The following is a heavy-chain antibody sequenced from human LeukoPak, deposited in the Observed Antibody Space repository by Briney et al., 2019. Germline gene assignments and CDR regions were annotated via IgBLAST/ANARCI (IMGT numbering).Heavy chain of an antibody. CDR2: ISWNSGSI. J-gene: IGHJ4*02. CDR3: AKDTSSGWYLDY. Sequence: GGSLRLSCAASGFTSDDYAMHWVRQAPGKGLEWVSGISWNSGSIGYADSVKGRFTISRDNAKNSLYLQMNSLRAEDTALYYCAKDTSSGWYLDYWGQGTLVTVSS. V-gene: IGHV3-9*02. CDR1: GFTSDDYA. D-gene: IGHD6-19*01.